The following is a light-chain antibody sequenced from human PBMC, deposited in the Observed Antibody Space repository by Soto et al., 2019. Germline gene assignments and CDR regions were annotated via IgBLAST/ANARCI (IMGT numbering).Light chain of an antibody. CDR1: RSDVGGYRF. CDR3: CSYAGTVAYV. Sequence: QSVLTQPRSVSGSPGQSVTISCTGARSDVGGYRFVSWYQQHPGKAPKLMIYEVNKRPSGISNRFSGSKSGDTASLTISGLQAEDEADYFCCSYAGTVAYVFGTGTKVPS. V-gene: IGLV2-11*01. J-gene: IGLJ1*01. CDR2: EVN.